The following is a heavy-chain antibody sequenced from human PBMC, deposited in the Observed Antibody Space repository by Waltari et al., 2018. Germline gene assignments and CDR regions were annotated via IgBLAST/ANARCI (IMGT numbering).Heavy chain of an antibody. Sequence: QVRLTQSGSDVKEPGASVKVSCKASGYKFRDYGISWVRQAPGQGLEWMGWIYVYNENTRFAEKVEDRVTLTTDKVTETVYMDLTDLRPNDTAVYYCARVVTGVHEVNDNWGQGTLVIVS. CDR3: ARVVTGVHEVNDN. V-gene: IGHV1-18*01. CDR2: IYVYNENT. J-gene: IGHJ4*02. D-gene: IGHD3-16*02. CDR1: GYKFRDYG.